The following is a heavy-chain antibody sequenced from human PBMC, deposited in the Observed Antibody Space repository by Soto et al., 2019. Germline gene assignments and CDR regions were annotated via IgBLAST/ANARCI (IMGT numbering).Heavy chain of an antibody. CDR2: SSATGAGT. J-gene: IGHJ4*02. V-gene: IGHV3-23*01. D-gene: IGHD1-7*01. CDR1: GFTFSSYG. Sequence: PGGSLRLSCAASGFTFSSYGMTWVRQAPGKGLEWVSFSSATGAGTYYADSVKGRFTISRDNPKNTLYLQMTSLRADDTAVYYCAKDRRAGGNYGFYSDFWGQGARVTVSS. CDR3: AKDRRAGGNYGFYSDF.